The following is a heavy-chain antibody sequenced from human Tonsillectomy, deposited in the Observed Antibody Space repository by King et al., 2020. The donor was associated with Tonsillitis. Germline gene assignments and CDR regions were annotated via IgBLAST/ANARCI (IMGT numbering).Heavy chain of an antibody. CDR1: GGSISSSSYY. D-gene: IGHD3-9*01. J-gene: IGHJ6*04. CDR2: IYYSGST. Sequence: QLQESGPGLVKSSETLSLTCTVSGGSISSSSYYWGWIRQPPGKGLEWIGSIYYSGSTFYNPSLKSRVIISVDTSKKQFSLKLSSVTATDTAVYYCARTPWVVGTTGYHLDVWGKGTTVTVSS. V-gene: IGHV4-39*01. CDR3: ARTPWVVGTTGYHLDV.